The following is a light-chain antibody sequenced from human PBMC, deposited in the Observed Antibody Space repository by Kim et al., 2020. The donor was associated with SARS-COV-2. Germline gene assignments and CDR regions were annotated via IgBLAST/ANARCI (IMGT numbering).Light chain of an antibody. J-gene: IGKJ1*01. CDR1: QSVSSTY. CDR2: AAS. V-gene: IGKV3-20*01. CDR3: QQYATSPRT. Sequence: SPGERATLSCRASQSVSSTYLAWYRQKPGQAPRLLIYAASSRATGIPDRFSGSGSGTDFTLTISRLEPEDCAVFYCQQYATSPRTFGQGTKVDIK.